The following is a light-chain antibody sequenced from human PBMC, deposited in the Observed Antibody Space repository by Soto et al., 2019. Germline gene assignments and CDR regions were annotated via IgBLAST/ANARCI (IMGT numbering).Light chain of an antibody. V-gene: IGKV3-20*01. CDR1: QSVDSRH. J-gene: IGKJ1*01. CDR3: QHYGRSPPSWT. CDR2: DAS. Sequence: ETVLTQSPGTLSLSPGDGASLSCRASQSVDSRHLAWYQHRPGQAPRLLIYDASTRATGIPDRFSGWGSGTDFTLTISRLEPEDFAVYYCQHYGRSPPSWTFGHGTKVEIK.